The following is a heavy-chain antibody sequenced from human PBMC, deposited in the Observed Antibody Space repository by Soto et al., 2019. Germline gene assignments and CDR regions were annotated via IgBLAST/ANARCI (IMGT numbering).Heavy chain of an antibody. CDR2: INHSGST. D-gene: IGHD6-13*01. J-gene: IGHJ4*02. V-gene: IGHV4-34*01. Sequence: SETLSLTCAVYGGSFSGYYWSWIRQPPGKGLEWIGEINHSGSTNYNPSPKSRVTISVDTSKNQFSLKLSSVTAADTAVYYCARGTFASFIAAAGTFDYWGQGTLVTVSS. CDR3: ARGTFASFIAAAGTFDY. CDR1: GGSFSGYY.